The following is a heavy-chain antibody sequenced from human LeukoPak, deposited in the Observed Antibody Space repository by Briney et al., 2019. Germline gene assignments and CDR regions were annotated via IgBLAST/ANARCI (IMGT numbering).Heavy chain of an antibody. CDR2: INPNSGGT. J-gene: IGHJ6*03. CDR1: GYTFTGYY. Sequence: ASVKVSCKASGYTFTGYYMHWVRQAPGQGLEWMGWINPNSGGTNYAQKFQGRVTMTRDTSISTAYMELSRLRSDDTAVYYCASAGYCSSTSCYSLGYYYMDVWGKGTTVTISS. CDR3: ASAGYCSSTSCYSLGYYYMDV. D-gene: IGHD2-2*01. V-gene: IGHV1-2*02.